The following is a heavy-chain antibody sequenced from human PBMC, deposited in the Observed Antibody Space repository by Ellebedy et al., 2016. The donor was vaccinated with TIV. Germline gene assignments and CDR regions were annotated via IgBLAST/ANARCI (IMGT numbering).Heavy chain of an antibody. V-gene: IGHV1-18*01. CDR3: ARDTGAYCGGDCYSTSVY. Sequence: AASVKVSCKASGYTFTSYGISWVRQAPGQGLEWMGWISAYNGNTNYAQKLQGRVTMTTDTSTSTAYMELRSLRSDDTAVYYCARDTGAYCGGDCYSTSVYWGQGTLVTVSS. CDR2: ISAYNGNT. CDR1: GYTFTSYG. D-gene: IGHD2-21*02. J-gene: IGHJ4*02.